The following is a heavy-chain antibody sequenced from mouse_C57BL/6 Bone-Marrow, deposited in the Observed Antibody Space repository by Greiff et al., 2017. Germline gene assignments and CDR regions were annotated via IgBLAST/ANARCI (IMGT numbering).Heavy chain of an antibody. V-gene: IGHV1-59*01. D-gene: IGHD1-1*01. CDR2: IDPSDSYT. CDR3: ARNLITTVVAHWYFDV. Sequence: QVQLQQPGAELVRPGTSVKLSCKASGYTFTSYWMHWVKQRPGQGLEWIGVIDPSDSYTNYNQKFKGKATLTVDTSSSTAYMQLSSLTSEDSAVYYCARNLITTVVAHWYFDVWGTGTTVTVSS. J-gene: IGHJ1*03. CDR1: GYTFTSYW.